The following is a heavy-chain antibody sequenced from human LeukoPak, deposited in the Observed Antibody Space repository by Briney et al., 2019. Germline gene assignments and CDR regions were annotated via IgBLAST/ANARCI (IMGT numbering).Heavy chain of an antibody. J-gene: IGHJ4*02. CDR2: ISAYNGNT. Sequence: ASVKVSCKASGYTFTSYDINWVRQATGQGLEWMGWISAYNGNTNYAQKLQGRVTMTTDTSTSTAYMELRSLRSDDTAVYYCARAFGGVIVMSSYFDYWGQGTLVTVSS. D-gene: IGHD3-16*02. CDR3: ARAFGGVIVMSSYFDY. CDR1: GYTFTSYD. V-gene: IGHV1-18*01.